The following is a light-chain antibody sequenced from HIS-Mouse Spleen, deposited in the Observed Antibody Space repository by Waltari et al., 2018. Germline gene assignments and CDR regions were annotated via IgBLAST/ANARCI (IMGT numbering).Light chain of an antibody. J-gene: IGLJ3*02. Sequence: QSALTQPASVSGSPGQSITISCTGTSSDVGSYNLVSWYQQHPVKAPKLMIYEGSKRPSRVSKRFSGSKSVNTASLTISGLQAEDEAAYYCCSYAGSSTWVFGGGTKLTVL. CDR1: SSDVGSYNL. CDR2: EGS. V-gene: IGLV2-23*01. CDR3: CSYAGSSTWV.